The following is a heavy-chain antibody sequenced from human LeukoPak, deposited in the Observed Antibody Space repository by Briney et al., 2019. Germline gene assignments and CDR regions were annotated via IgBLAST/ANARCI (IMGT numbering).Heavy chain of an antibody. CDR2: ISYDGSNK. CDR1: GFTFSSYA. V-gene: IGHV3-30-3*01. Sequence: PGGSLRLSCAASGFTFSSYAMHWVRQAPGKGLEWVAVISYDGSNKYYADSVKGRFTISRDNSKNTLYLQMNSLRGEDTAVYYCAILGTAMVSLYYYVMDVWGQGTTVTVSS. J-gene: IGHJ6*02. D-gene: IGHD5-18*01. CDR3: AILGTAMVSLYYYVMDV.